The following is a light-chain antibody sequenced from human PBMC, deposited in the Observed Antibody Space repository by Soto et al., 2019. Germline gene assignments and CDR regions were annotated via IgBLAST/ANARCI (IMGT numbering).Light chain of an antibody. CDR3: SSYAGSSVPVA. J-gene: IGLJ2*01. V-gene: IGLV2-8*01. Sequence: QSVLAQPPSASGSPGQSVTISCTGASSDLGGYNFVSWYQQHPGKAPKLMIYDVTKRPSGVPDRFSGSKSGNTASLTVSGLQADDEADYYCSSYAGSSVPVAFGGGTKVTVL. CDR2: DVT. CDR1: SSDLGGYNF.